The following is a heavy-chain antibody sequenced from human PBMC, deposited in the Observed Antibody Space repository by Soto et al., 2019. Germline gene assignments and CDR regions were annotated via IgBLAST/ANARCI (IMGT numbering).Heavy chain of an antibody. D-gene: IGHD5-12*01. J-gene: IGHJ4*02. CDR1: CVVTFSGSYY. Sequence: PSETLSLTCSFSCVVTFSGSYYWSWIRQRPGKGLECLGYIFNSGSAYYNPSLRSRVTISIDTSKDEFSLTLSSVTAADTAVYFCARGYSGYDYNFDYRGQGISVTVSS. CDR2: IFNSGSA. V-gene: IGHV4-31*03. CDR3: ARGYSGYDYNFDY.